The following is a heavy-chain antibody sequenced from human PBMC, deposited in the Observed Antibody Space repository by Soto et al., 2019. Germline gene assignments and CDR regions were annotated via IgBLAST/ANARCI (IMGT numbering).Heavy chain of an antibody. V-gene: IGHV3-23*01. Sequence: PGGSLRLSCAASGFTFSSYAMSWVRQAPGKGLEWVSAISGSGGSTYYADSVKGRFTISRDNSKNTLYLQMNSLRAEDTAVYYCAKDPLSGSPNQNWFDPWGQGTLVTVSS. CDR2: ISGSGGST. J-gene: IGHJ5*02. CDR3: AKDPLSGSPNQNWFDP. D-gene: IGHD3-10*01. CDR1: GFTFSSYA.